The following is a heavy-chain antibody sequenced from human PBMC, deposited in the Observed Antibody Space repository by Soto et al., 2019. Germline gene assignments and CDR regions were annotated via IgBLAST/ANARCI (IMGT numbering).Heavy chain of an antibody. V-gene: IGHV4-34*01. Sequence: SETLSLTCAVYGGSFSGYYWSWIRQPPGKGLEWIGEINHSGSTNYNPSLKSRVTISVDTSKNQFSLKLSSVTAADTAVYYCARPFPTAAMLSAYYMDVWGKGTTVTVSS. D-gene: IGHD2-2*01. J-gene: IGHJ6*03. CDR1: GGSFSGYY. CDR2: INHSGST. CDR3: ARPFPTAAMLSAYYMDV.